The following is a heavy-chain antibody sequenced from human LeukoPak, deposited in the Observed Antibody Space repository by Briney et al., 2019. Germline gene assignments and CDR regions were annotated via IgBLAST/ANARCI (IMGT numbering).Heavy chain of an antibody. Sequence: GGSLRLSYAASGFTFRSYSMNWVRKAPGKGLEWVSAIDPSSTYIYYADSVKGRFTISRDNAENSLYLQMNSLRVEDTAVYYCARAPTVLVGYCSSSSCQADYWGQGTLVTVSS. CDR3: ARAPTVLVGYCSSSSCQADY. CDR2: IDPSSTYI. D-gene: IGHD2-2*01. V-gene: IGHV3-21*01. CDR1: GFTFRSYS. J-gene: IGHJ4*02.